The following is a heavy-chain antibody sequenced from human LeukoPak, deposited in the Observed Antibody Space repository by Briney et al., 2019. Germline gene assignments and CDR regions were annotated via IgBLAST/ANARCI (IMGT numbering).Heavy chain of an antibody. Sequence: GESLKISCEGSGYSITTYWIGWVRQMPGKGLELMGIIYPGDSDTKYSASFQGQVTISAHKSISTAYLQWSSLNASDTAMYYCARLEHRDGKSYGMNVWGQGTTVTVSS. CDR2: IYPGDSDT. D-gene: IGHD1/OR15-1a*01. J-gene: IGHJ6*02. V-gene: IGHV5-51*01. CDR1: GYSITTYW. CDR3: ARLEHRDGKSYGMNV.